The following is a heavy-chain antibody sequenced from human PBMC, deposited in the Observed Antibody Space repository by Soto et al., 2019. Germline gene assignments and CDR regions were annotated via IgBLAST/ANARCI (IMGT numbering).Heavy chain of an antibody. V-gene: IGHV1-2*04. D-gene: IGHD1-26*01. Sequence: GASVKVSCKASGYTFTDYYMHWVRQAPGQGLEWLGWVNPNSGDTQYAQKFQAWVTMTRDTSISTAYMELSRLRSDDTAVYYCARIGTIGRHYDAFDLWGQGTMVTV. CDR3: ARIGTIGRHYDAFDL. CDR1: GYTFTDYY. CDR2: VNPNSGDT. J-gene: IGHJ3*01.